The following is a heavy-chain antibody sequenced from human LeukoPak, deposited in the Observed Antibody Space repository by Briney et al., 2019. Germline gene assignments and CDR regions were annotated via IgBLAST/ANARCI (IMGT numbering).Heavy chain of an antibody. J-gene: IGHJ3*02. V-gene: IGHV4-59*08. Sequence: ASETLSLTCTVSGGSISSYCWSWIRQPPGKGLEWIGYIYYSGSTNYNPSLKSRVTISVDTSKNQFSLKLSSVTAADTAVYYCASGITGTTDDACDIWGQGTMVTVSS. CDR1: GGSISSYC. CDR2: IYYSGST. D-gene: IGHD1-20*01. CDR3: ASGITGTTDDACDI.